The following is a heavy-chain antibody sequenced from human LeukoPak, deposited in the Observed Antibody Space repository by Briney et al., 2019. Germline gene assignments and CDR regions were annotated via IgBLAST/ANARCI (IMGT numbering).Heavy chain of an antibody. D-gene: IGHD6-19*01. Sequence: GESLQIPRKGSGYSFSSHWVGWVRQMPGKGLEWMGIIYPGDSDTTYSPSFQGQVTISADKSIGTAYLQWSSPKASDTAMYYCARMSSGWPFDYWGQETLVTVSS. V-gene: IGHV5-51*01. CDR1: GYSFSSHW. CDR3: ARMSSGWPFDY. J-gene: IGHJ4*02. CDR2: IYPGDSDT.